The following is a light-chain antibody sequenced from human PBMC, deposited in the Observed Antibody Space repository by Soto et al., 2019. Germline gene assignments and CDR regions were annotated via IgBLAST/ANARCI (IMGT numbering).Light chain of an antibody. CDR1: QSISSY. CDR3: QQSYSTPQLT. V-gene: IGKV1-39*01. Sequence: DIQMTQSPSSLSASVGDRVTITCRASQSISSYLNWYQQKPGKAPKLLIYAASSLQSGVPSRFSGSGSGTDFTLTISSLQPEDFATYYCQQSYSTPQLTFGGGKKVEIK. CDR2: AAS. J-gene: IGKJ4*01.